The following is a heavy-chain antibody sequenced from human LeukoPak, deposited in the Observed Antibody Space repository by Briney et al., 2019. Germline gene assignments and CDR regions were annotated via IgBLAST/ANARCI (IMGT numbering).Heavy chain of an antibody. CDR3: ARVWGQVYDRRGPVDF. CDR1: GFTFSNYW. CDR2: IKQNGNEK. J-gene: IGHJ4*02. Sequence: PGGSLRLSCAASGFTFSNYWMTWVRQAPGKGLEWVANIKQNGNEKYYVDSVKGRFTISRDNAQNFLYLQMNSLRAEDTSVYFCARVWGQVYDRRGPVDFWGQGTLVTVSS. V-gene: IGHV3-7*01. D-gene: IGHD3-22*01.